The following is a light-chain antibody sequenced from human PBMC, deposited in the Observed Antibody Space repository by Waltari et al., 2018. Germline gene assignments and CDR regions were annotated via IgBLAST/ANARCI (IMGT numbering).Light chain of an antibody. Sequence: DIQMTQSPSSLSTSVGDRVTITCRASRGIDAYLNWYQQQPGKAPKLLIYDASTLQRGVPTRFIGGRIGTDFTLTISDLQPDDFATYFCQQSYSAPFTFGRVKRLE. CDR2: DAS. CDR3: QQSYSAPFT. J-gene: IGKJ5*01. V-gene: IGKV1-39*01. CDR1: RGIDAY.